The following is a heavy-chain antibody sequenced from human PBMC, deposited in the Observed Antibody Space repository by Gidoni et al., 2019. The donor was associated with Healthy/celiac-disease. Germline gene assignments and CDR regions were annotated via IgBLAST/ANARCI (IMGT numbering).Heavy chain of an antibody. V-gene: IGHV1-8*01. CDR1: GYTFTSYD. Sequence: QVQLVQSGAEVKKPGASVKVSCKASGYTFTSYDINWVRQATGQGFEWMGWMNPNSGNTGYAQKFQGRVTMTRNTSISTAYMELSSLRSEDTAVYYCARPIEMATIQDYYYYYGMDVWGQGTTVTVSS. J-gene: IGHJ6*02. D-gene: IGHD5-12*01. CDR2: MNPNSGNT. CDR3: ARPIEMATIQDYYYYYGMDV.